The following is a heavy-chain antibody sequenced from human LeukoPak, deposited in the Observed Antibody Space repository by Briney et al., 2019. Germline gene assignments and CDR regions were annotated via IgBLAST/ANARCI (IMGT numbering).Heavy chain of an antibody. J-gene: IGHJ3*02. CDR3: AKDPPSTARDTFDI. Sequence: GGSLRLSCAASGFTFTSYAMSWVPQAPGKGLEWVSTISGSGVNPFYADSVKGRFTISRDNSKSTLYLQLNSLRAEDTALYYCAKDPPSTARDTFDIWGQGTMVTVSS. CDR2: ISGSGVNP. CDR1: GFTFTSYA. D-gene: IGHD1-26*01. V-gene: IGHV3-23*01.